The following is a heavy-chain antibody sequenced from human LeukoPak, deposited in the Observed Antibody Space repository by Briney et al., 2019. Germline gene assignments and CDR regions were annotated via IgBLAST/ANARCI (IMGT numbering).Heavy chain of an antibody. V-gene: IGHV3-20*04. J-gene: IGHJ4*02. CDR3: AKYQAYYDILTGYYPSNYYFDY. CDR1: GFTFDDYG. Sequence: PGGSLRLSCAPSGFTFDDYGMSRVRQAPGKGLEWVSGINWNGGSTGYADSVKGRFTISRDNAKNSLYLQMNSLRAEDTAVYYCAKYQAYYDILTGYYPSNYYFDYWGQGTLVTVSS. CDR2: INWNGGST. D-gene: IGHD3-9*01.